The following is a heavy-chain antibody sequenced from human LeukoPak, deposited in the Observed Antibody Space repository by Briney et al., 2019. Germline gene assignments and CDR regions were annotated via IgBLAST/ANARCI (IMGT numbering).Heavy chain of an antibody. J-gene: IGHJ1*01. CDR3: GRDPNGDYIGVFDFQR. CDR2: ISGSGGST. V-gene: IGHV3-23*01. D-gene: IGHD4-17*01. CDR1: GFTFSSYA. Sequence: GGSLRLSCAASGFTFSSYAMSWVRQAPGKGLEWVSAISGSGGSTYYADSVKDRFTISRDNSKDTLYLQMTSLRDEDTAVYYCGRDPNGDYIGVFDFQRWGRGTLVTVSS.